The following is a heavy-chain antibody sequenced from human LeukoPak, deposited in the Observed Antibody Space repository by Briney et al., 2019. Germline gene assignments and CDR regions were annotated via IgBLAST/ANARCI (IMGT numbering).Heavy chain of an antibody. D-gene: IGHD3-16*01. J-gene: IGHJ4*02. CDR3: ARLNILPPYDYGDY. CDR1: GGSFSGYY. CDR2: INHSGST. V-gene: IGHV4-34*01. Sequence: SETLSLTCAVYGGSFSGYYWSWIRQPPGKGLEWIGEINHSGSTNYNPSLKSRVTISVDTSKHQFSLKLSSVTAADTAVYYCARLNILPPYDYGDYWGQGTLVTVSS.